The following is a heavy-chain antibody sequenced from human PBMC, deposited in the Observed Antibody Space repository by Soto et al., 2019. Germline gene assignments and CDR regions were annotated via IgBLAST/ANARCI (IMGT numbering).Heavy chain of an antibody. CDR1: GGSISSGGYY. V-gene: IGHV4-31*02. D-gene: IGHD2-2*01. J-gene: IGHJ4*02. CDR2: IYYSGST. Sequence: SETLSLTCTVSGGSISSGGYYWSWILQHPGKGLEWIGYIYYSGSTYYNPSLKSRVTISVDTSKNQFSLKLSSVTAADTAVYYCARTSFREKYYFYYWGQGTLVTVSS. CDR3: ARTSFREKYYFYY.